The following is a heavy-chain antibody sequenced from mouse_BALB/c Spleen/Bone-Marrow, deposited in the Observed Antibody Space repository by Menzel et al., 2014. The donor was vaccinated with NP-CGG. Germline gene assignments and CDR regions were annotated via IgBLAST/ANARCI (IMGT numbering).Heavy chain of an antibody. Sequence: VQLQQPAAELMKPGASVMMSCKATGYTFSSYWIVWVKQRPGHVLEWIGKFLPGSGSTNYNEKFKGKATFTADTSSNTAYMQLSSLTSEDSAGYYCARSTGTWDYWGQGTTLTVSA. J-gene: IGHJ2*01. V-gene: IGHV1-9*01. D-gene: IGHD4-1*02. CDR2: FLPGSGST. CDR1: GYTFSSYW. CDR3: ARSTGTWDY.